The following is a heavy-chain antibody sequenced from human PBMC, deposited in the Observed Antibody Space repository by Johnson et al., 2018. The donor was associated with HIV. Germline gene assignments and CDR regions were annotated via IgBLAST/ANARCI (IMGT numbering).Heavy chain of an antibody. CDR3: AKGLVVSPWADAFDI. Sequence: QVQLVESGGGVVQPGGSLRLSCAASGFTFSSYGMHWVRQAPGKGLEWVAFIRYDGSNKYYADSVKGRFTISRDNSKNTLYLQMNSLRAEDTAVYYCAKGLVVSPWADAFDIWGQGTMVTVSS. D-gene: IGHD2-2*01. V-gene: IGHV3-30*02. CDR2: IRYDGSNK. J-gene: IGHJ3*02. CDR1: GFTFSSYG.